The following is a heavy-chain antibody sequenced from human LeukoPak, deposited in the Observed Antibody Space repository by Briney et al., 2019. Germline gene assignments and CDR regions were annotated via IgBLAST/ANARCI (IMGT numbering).Heavy chain of an antibody. V-gene: IGHV3-30*02. Sequence: GSLRLSCAASGFTFSSYSMNWVRQAPGKGLEWVAITWYSGNDEYYADSVKGRCTISRDNSRNTLYLQMNSLRPEDTAVYYCAKDMRDSSGYIDYWGQGTLVTVSS. D-gene: IGHD3-22*01. CDR3: AKDMRDSSGYIDY. CDR2: TWYSGNDE. J-gene: IGHJ4*02. CDR1: GFTFSSYS.